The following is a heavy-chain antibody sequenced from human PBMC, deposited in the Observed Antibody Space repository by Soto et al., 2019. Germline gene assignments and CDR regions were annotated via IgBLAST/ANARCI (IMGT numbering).Heavy chain of an antibody. Sequence: GGSLRLSCAASGFTFSSYSMNWVRQAPGKGLEWVSSISSSSSYIYYADSVKGRFTISRDNAKNSLYLQMNSLRAEDTAVYYCARVRYYDFWSGYYPNYYGMDVWGQETRVTVSS. V-gene: IGHV3-21*01. CDR2: ISSSSSYI. D-gene: IGHD3-3*01. CDR3: ARVRYYDFWSGYYPNYYGMDV. CDR1: GFTFSSYS. J-gene: IGHJ6*02.